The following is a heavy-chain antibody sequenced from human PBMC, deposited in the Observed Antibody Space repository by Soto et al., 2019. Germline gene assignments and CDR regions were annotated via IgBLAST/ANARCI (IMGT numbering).Heavy chain of an antibody. D-gene: IGHD2-2*01. CDR2: ISYDGSNK. CDR1: GFTFSSYA. CDR3: ASPPAATTVTDSDY. Sequence: QVQLVESGGGVVQPGRSLRLSCAASGFTFSSYAMHWVRQAPGKGLEWVAVISYDGSNKYYADSVKGRFTISRDNSKNPLYLQMNSLRAEDTAVYYCASPPAATTVTDSDYWGQGTLVTVSS. J-gene: IGHJ4*02. V-gene: IGHV3-30-3*01.